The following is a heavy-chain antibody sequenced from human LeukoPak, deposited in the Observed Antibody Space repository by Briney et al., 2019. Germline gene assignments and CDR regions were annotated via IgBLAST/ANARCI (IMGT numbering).Heavy chain of an antibody. CDR3: ARDRGFDYSNAPFDY. D-gene: IGHD4-11*01. V-gene: IGHV4-38-2*02. CDR1: GYSISSGYY. J-gene: IGHJ4*02. CDR2: IYHSGST. Sequence: ASETLSLTCTVSGYSISSGYYWGWIRQPPGKGLEWIGSIYHSGSTYYNPSLKSRVTISVDTSKNQFSLKLSSVTAADTAVYYCARDRGFDYSNAPFDYWGQGTLVTVSS.